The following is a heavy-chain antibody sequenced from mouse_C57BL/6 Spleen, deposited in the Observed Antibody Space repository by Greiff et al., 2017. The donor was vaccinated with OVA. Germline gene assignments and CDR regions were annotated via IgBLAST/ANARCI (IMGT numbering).Heavy chain of an antibody. CDR1: GYTFTDYY. J-gene: IGHJ2*01. CDR3: AREGGSTMITTRGYYFDY. D-gene: IGHD2-4*01. V-gene: IGHV1-26*01. Sequence: EVKLQQSGPELVKPGASVKISCKASGYTFTDYYMNWVKQSHGKSLEWIGDINPNNGGTSYNQKFKGKATLTVDKSSSTAYMELRSLTSEDSAVYYCAREGGSTMITTRGYYFDYWGQGTTLTVSS. CDR2: INPNNGGT.